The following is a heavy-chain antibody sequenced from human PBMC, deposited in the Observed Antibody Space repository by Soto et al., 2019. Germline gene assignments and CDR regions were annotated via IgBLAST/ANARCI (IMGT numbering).Heavy chain of an antibody. Sequence: SETLSLTCAVYGGSFSGYNWNWIRQPPGKGLEWIGEITHSGSTNYNPSLSSRVTISVDTSKNQFSLRLSSVTAADTAVYYCAGATRSRSSTWFVPWYPGTLLTVSS. J-gene: IGHJ5*02. CDR2: ITHSGST. CDR3: AGATRSRSSTWFVP. D-gene: IGHD2-15*01. V-gene: IGHV4-34*01. CDR1: GGSFSGYN.